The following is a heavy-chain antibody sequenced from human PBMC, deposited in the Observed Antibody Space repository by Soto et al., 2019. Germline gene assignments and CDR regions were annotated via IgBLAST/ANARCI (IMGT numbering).Heavy chain of an antibody. J-gene: IGHJ3*02. D-gene: IGHD3-22*01. CDR2: ISGSGGST. V-gene: IGHV3-23*01. Sequence: GGSLRLSCAASGFTFSSYAMSWVRQAPGKGLEWVSAISGSGGSTYYADSVKGRFTISRDNSKNTLYLQMNSLRAEDTAVYYCAKRRGRIVVVIIGAFDIWGQGTMVTVSS. CDR1: GFTFSSYA. CDR3: AKRRGRIVVVIIGAFDI.